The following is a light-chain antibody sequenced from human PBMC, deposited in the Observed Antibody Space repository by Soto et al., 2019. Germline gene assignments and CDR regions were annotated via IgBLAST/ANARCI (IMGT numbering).Light chain of an antibody. V-gene: IGLV1-51*01. CDR2: DNN. CDR1: SSNIGNNY. Sequence: QSVLTQPPSVSAAPGQKVTISCSGSSSNIGNNYVSWYQQLPGIAPKLLIYDNNKRPSGIPDRYSGSKSGTSATLGTTGLQTGDEADYYCGTWDSSLSAGVFGGGTTLTVL. CDR3: GTWDSSLSAGV. J-gene: IGLJ2*01.